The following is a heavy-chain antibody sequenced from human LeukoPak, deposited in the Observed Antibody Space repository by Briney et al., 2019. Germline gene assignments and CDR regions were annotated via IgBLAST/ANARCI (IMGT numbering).Heavy chain of an antibody. Sequence: VASVKVSCKASGYTFISYGISWVRQAPGQGLEWMGWISAYNGNTNYAQKLQGRGTMTTDTSTSTAYMELRSLRSDDTAVYYCARLHYYGSGSYPNWFDPWGQGTLVTVSS. CDR2: ISAYNGNT. V-gene: IGHV1-18*01. CDR3: ARLHYYGSGSYPNWFDP. J-gene: IGHJ5*02. CDR1: GYTFISYG. D-gene: IGHD3-10*01.